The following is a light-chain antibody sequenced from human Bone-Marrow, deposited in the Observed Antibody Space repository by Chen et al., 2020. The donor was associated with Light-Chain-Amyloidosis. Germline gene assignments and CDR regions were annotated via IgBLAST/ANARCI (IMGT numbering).Light chain of an antibody. CDR2: EDD. CDR3: QSYQGSSQGV. J-gene: IGLJ3*02. CDR1: SGSIATNY. V-gene: IGLV6-57*01. Sequence: NFMLTQPHSVSESPGKTVIISCTRSSGSIATNYVQWYQQRTGSSPTTVIYEDDQRPSVVPDRFSGSIDTSSNSASLTIAGLKTEDEADYYCQSYQGSSQGVFGGGTKLTVL.